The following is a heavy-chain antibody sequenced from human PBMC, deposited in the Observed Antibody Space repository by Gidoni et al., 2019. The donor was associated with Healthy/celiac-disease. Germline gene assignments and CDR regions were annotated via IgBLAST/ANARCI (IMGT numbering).Heavy chain of an antibody. CDR3: ARERSSGWSNYYYGMDV. CDR2: INSDGSST. Sequence: EVQLVESGGGLVQPGGSLRLSCAASGFTFSSYWMHWVRQAPGKGLVWVSRINSDGSSTSYADSVKGRFTISRDNAKNTLYLQMNSLRAEDTAVYYCARERSSGWSNYYYGMDVWGQGTTVTVSS. CDR1: GFTFSSYW. J-gene: IGHJ6*02. V-gene: IGHV3-74*01. D-gene: IGHD6-19*01.